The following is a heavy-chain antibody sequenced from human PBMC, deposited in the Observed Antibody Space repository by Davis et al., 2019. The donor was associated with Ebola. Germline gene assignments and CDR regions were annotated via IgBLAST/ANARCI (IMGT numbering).Heavy chain of an antibody. V-gene: IGHV1-69*10. CDR3: ARSGLANMEYNLLYNEVYYYGMDV. CDR2: IIPIFGVA. D-gene: IGHD2-2*02. Sequence: SVKVSCKASGGTFSSYGISWVRQAPGQGLEWMGGIIPIFGVANYAQNFQGRVTITADKSTTTAYMEVSSLRSEDTAVYYCARSGLANMEYNLLYNEVYYYGMDVWGQGTTVSVSS. CDR1: GGTFSSYG. J-gene: IGHJ6*02.